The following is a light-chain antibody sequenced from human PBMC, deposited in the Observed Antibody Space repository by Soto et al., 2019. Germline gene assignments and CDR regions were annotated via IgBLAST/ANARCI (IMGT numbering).Light chain of an antibody. CDR1: QSVSSF. V-gene: IGKV3-11*01. CDR3: HQRQSWPRT. J-gene: IGKJ1*01. CDR2: DAS. Sequence: EIVMTQSPVTLSVSPGERATLSCRASQSVSSFLAWYQQKPGQAPRLLIYDASNRATGIPARFSGSGSGTDFTLTISDVQPEDFALYYCHQRQSWPRTFGQGTKVDIK.